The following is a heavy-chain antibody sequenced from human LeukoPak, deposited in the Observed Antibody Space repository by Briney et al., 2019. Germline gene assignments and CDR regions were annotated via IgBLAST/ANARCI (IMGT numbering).Heavy chain of an antibody. CDR2: ISSSSSTI. V-gene: IGHV3-48*01. J-gene: IGHJ4*02. Sequence: PGGSLRLSCAASGFTFSSYSMNWVRQAPGKGLEWVSYISSSSSTIYYADSVKGRFTISRDNAKNSLYLQMNSLRAEDTAVYYCARATMVRGSPPPSDYWGQGTLVTVSS. D-gene: IGHD3-10*01. CDR3: ARATMVRGSPPPSDY. CDR1: GFTFSSYS.